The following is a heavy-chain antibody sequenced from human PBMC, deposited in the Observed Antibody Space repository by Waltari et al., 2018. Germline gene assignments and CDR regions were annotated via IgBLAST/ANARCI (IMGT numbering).Heavy chain of an antibody. Sequence: EVQLVESGGALVQPGGSLRLSCAASGFSFSDYWMHWVRQVPGKGLGWVSRILNDGRATWYADSVKGRFTISRDNAKNTLFLQMNSLRDEDTGVYFCAREVETHGVGATDYWGQGTLVTVSS. CDR3: AREVETHGVGATDY. CDR2: ILNDGRAT. J-gene: IGHJ4*02. V-gene: IGHV3-74*01. CDR1: GFSFSDYW. D-gene: IGHD1-26*01.